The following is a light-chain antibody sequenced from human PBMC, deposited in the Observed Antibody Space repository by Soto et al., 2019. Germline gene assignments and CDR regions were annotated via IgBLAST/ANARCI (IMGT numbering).Light chain of an antibody. V-gene: IGKV3-20*01. Sequence: ERVMTQSPAAVPVTPGERATLSCRASQTVSSNLAWYQQRPGQAPRLLIFGASTRATGIPVRFSGSGSGTDFTLTISRLEPEDFAVYYCQQYGSSPPRTFGQGTKVDIK. CDR2: GAS. CDR3: QQYGSSPPRT. J-gene: IGKJ1*01. CDR1: QTVSSN.